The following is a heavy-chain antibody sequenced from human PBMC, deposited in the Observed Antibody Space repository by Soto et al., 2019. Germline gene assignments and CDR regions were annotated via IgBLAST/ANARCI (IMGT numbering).Heavy chain of an antibody. D-gene: IGHD4-17*01. CDR3: AKDIFPYDYGGSYDY. CDR2: ISWDGGST. Sequence: PGRSLRLSCAAAGVTFDDYTMHWVSQAQGKGLEWVSLISWDGGSTYYADSVKGRFTISRDNSKNSLYLQMNSLRTEDTALYYCAKDIFPYDYGGSYDYWGQGTLVTVSS. V-gene: IGHV3-43*01. J-gene: IGHJ4*02. CDR1: GVTFDDYT.